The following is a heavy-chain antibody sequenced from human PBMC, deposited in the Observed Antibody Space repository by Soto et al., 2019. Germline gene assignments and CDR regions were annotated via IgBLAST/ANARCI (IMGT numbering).Heavy chain of an antibody. CDR3: ASDSGYSGYDWFDY. Sequence: QVQLVQSGAEVKKPGSSVKVSCKASGGTFSSYTISWVRQAPGQGLEWMGRIIPILGIANYAQKFQGRVTINADKSTSTAYMALSSLRYEDTAVYYCASDSGYSGYDWFDYWGQGTLVTVSS. D-gene: IGHD5-12*01. V-gene: IGHV1-69*02. J-gene: IGHJ4*02. CDR1: GGTFSSYT. CDR2: IIPILGIA.